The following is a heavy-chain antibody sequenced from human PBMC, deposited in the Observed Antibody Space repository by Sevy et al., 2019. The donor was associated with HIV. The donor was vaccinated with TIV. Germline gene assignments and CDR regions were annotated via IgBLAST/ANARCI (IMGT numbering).Heavy chain of an antibody. D-gene: IGHD1-1*01. Sequence: GGSLRLSCAASGFTFSRYSMHWVRQAPGKGLEWVATISFDASNKHYADSVKGRFTISRDNFQNSLSLQMNSLRPKDTAVYYCALERLSSDVAEYFQNWGQGTLVTVSS. CDR3: ALERLSSDVAEYFQN. CDR2: ISFDASNK. J-gene: IGHJ1*01. CDR1: GFTFSRYS. V-gene: IGHV3-30*04.